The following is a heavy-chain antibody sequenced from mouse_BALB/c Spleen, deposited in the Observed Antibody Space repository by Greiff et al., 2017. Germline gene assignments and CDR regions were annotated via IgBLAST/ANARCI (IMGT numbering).Heavy chain of an antibody. CDR1: GFTFSDYY. V-gene: IGHV5-4*02. D-gene: IGHD2-4*01. CDR2: ISDGGSYT. J-gene: IGHJ2*01. Sequence: EVQRVESGGGLVKPGGSLKLSCAASGFTFSDYYMYWVRQTPEKRLEWVATISDGGSYTYYPDSVKGRFTISRDNAKNNLYLQMSSLKSEDTAMYYCARDRGYDYDGYLDYWGQGTTLTVSS. CDR3: ARDRGYDYDGYLDY.